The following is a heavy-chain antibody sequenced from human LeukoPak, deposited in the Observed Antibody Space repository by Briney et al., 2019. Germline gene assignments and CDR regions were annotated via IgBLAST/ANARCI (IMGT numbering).Heavy chain of an antibody. CDR1: GFTFSSYG. Sequence: GGSLRLSCAASGFTFSSYGMHWVRQAPGKGLQWVAVISYDGSDKYYADSVKGRFTISRDNSKNTLYLQMNSLRAEDTAVYYCAKDRDIAAAGYYFDYWGQGTLVTVSS. V-gene: IGHV3-30*18. CDR2: ISYDGSDK. D-gene: IGHD6-13*01. CDR3: AKDRDIAAAGYYFDY. J-gene: IGHJ4*02.